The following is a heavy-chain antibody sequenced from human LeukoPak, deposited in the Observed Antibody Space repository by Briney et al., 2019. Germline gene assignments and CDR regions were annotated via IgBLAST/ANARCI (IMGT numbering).Heavy chain of an antibody. CDR1: GGSISSYV. CDR3: ARDRGSDGSDQLDP. D-gene: IGHD3-10*01. Sequence: SETLSLTCTVSGGSISSYVLIWVRQPAGKGLEWIGRIFSSGTTNCNPSLKSRVTMSVDTSKNQFYLKLSSVTAADTAVYYCARDRGSDGSDQLDPWGQGTLVTVSS. J-gene: IGHJ5*02. CDR2: IFSSGTT. V-gene: IGHV4-4*07.